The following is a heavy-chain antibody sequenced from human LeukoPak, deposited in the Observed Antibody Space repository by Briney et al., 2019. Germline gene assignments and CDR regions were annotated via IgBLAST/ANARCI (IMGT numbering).Heavy chain of an antibody. CDR3: ARLRITMVRGVIPDY. J-gene: IGHJ4*02. V-gene: IGHV4-34*01. Sequence: KPSETLSLTCAVYGGSFSGYYWSWIRQLPGKGLEWIGEINHSGSTNYNPSLKSRVTISVDTSKNQFSLKLSSVTAADTAVYYCARLRITMVRGVIPDYWGQGTLVTVSS. D-gene: IGHD3-10*01. CDR2: INHSGST. CDR1: GGSFSGYY.